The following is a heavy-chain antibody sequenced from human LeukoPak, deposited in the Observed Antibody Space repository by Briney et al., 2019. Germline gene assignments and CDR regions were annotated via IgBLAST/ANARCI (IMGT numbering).Heavy chain of an antibody. Sequence: GGSLRLSCAASGFTFSSYSMNWVRQAPGKGLEWVSCISSSSSYIYYADSVRGRFTISRDNAKNSLYLQMNSLRVEDTAVYYCARAHNWKYGTFDYWGQGTLVTVSS. V-gene: IGHV3-21*01. CDR1: GFTFSSYS. D-gene: IGHD1-7*01. J-gene: IGHJ4*02. CDR3: ARAHNWKYGTFDY. CDR2: ISSSSSYI.